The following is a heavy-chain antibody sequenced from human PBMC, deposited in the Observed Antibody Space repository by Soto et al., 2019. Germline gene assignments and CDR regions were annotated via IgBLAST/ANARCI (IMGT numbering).Heavy chain of an antibody. V-gene: IGHV3-21*01. CDR2: ISSSSSYI. Sequence: PGGSLRLSCAASGFTFSSYSMNWVRRAPGKGLEWVSSISSSSSYIYYADSVKGRFTISRDNAKNSLYLQMNSLRAEDTAVYYCARDPPLTYYYGSGAAFDIWGQGTMVTVSS. J-gene: IGHJ3*02. D-gene: IGHD3-10*01. CDR3: ARDPPLTYYYGSGAAFDI. CDR1: GFTFSSYS.